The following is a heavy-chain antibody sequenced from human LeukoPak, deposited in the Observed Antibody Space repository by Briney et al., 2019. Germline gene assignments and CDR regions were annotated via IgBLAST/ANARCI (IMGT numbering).Heavy chain of an antibody. Sequence: ASVKVSCKASAYTFTGYYMHWVRQAPGQGLEWMGWINPNSGGTDYAQKFQGRITMTRDTSISTAYMELSRLRSDDTAVYHCASSAGGYSYGFPFDFWGQGTLVTVSS. CDR1: AYTFTGYY. D-gene: IGHD5-18*01. CDR3: ASSAGGYSYGFPFDF. J-gene: IGHJ4*02. V-gene: IGHV1-2*02. CDR2: INPNSGGT.